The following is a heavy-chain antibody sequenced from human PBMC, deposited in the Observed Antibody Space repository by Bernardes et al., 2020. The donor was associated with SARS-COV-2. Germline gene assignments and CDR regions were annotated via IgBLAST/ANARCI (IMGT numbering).Heavy chain of an antibody. D-gene: IGHD6-6*01. CDR3: ATARFVPAAGYFYMDD. Sequence: SETLSLTCYVSGDSITNFYWSWIRQSAGRGLEWIGRFHTGGNTYYNPSLNGRVTMSVDMSTSQFSLKITSVTAADTAIYYCATARFVPAAGYFYMDDWDKCTTVTGS. J-gene: IGHJ6*03. V-gene: IGHV4-4*07. CDR2: FHTGGNT. CDR1: GDSITNFY.